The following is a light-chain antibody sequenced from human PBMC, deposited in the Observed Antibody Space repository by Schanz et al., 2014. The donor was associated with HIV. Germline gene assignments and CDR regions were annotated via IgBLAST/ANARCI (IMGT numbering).Light chain of an antibody. CDR1: QTISSH. CDR3: QQYGSSPRLT. Sequence: EVVMTQSPATLSLSPGESATLSCRTSQTISSHLAWYQQIPGQAPRLLIYGVSIRATGIPVRFSGSGSGTEFTLTISSLQSEDFAVYYCQQYGSSPRLTFGGGTTVEIK. V-gene: IGKV3-15*01. CDR2: GVS. J-gene: IGKJ4*01.